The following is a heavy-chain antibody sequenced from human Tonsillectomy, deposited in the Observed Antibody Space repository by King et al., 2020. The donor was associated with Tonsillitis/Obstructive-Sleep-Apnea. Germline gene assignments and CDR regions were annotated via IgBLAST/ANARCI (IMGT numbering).Heavy chain of an antibody. Sequence: VQLVESGGGVVQPGRSLRLSCAASGFTFSSYGMHWVRQAPGKGLEWVAVISYDGSNKYYADSVKGRFTISRDNSKNTLYLQMNSLRAEDTAVYYCAKDSVPRPLVTLAHWGQGTLVTVSS. D-gene: IGHD4-23*01. V-gene: IGHV3-30*18. CDR2: ISYDGSNK. J-gene: IGHJ4*02. CDR1: GFTFSSYG. CDR3: AKDSVPRPLVTLAH.